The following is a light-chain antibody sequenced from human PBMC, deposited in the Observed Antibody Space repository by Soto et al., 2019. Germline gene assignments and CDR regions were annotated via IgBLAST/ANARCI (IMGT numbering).Light chain of an antibody. Sequence: IVWTQSPGTLSLSPGERATLSCRASQSVSSNLAWYQQKPGQAPRLLIYGASTRATGIPARFSGSGSGTEFTLTISSLQSEDFAVYYCQQYNNWPPITFCQGTLLEIK. CDR3: QQYNNWPPIT. J-gene: IGKJ5*01. CDR2: GAS. V-gene: IGKV3-15*01. CDR1: QSVSSN.